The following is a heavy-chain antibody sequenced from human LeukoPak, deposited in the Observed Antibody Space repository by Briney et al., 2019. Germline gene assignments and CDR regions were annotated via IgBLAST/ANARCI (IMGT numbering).Heavy chain of an antibody. CDR1: GVSISSSRYY. Sequence: SETLSCNCTVSGVSISSSRYYWGWIRQPPGKGLEWIGSINYSGSTYYNPSLKSRGTISVDTPKNQFSLKFSSVTATDTAVYYCARQPRDGYNYGDMLAPLGQGTLVTVSS. CDR2: INYSGST. J-gene: IGHJ5*02. CDR3: ARQPRDGYNYGDMLAP. V-gene: IGHV4-39*01. D-gene: IGHD5-18*01.